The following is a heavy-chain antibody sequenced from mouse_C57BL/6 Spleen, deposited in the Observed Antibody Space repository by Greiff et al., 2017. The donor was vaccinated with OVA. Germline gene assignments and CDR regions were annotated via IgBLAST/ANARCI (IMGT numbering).Heavy chain of an antibody. V-gene: IGHV5-16*01. CDR3: ARGGPWLYYAMDY. J-gene: IGHJ4*01. CDR2: INYDGSST. CDR1: GFTFSDYY. Sequence: EVQLVESEGGLVQPGSSMKLSCTASGFTFSDYYMAWVRQVPEKGLEWVANINYDGSSTYYLDSLKSRFIISRDNAKNILYLQMSSLKSEDTATYYCARGGPWLYYAMDYWGQGTSVTVSS.